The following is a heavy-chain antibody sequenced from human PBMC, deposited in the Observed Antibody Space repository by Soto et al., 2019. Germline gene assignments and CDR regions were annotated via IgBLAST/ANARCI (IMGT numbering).Heavy chain of an antibody. CDR2: IIPIFGTA. V-gene: IGHV1-69*01. D-gene: IGHD2-15*01. CDR1: GGTFSSYA. CDR3: AGERGSGGINYYYYGMDV. J-gene: IGHJ6*02. Sequence: QVQLVQSGAEVKKPGSSVKVSCKASGGTFSSYAISWVRQAPGQGLEWMGGIIPIFGTANYAQKFQGRVTITADESTSKAYMELSSLRSEDTAVYYCAGERGSGGINYYYYGMDVWGQGTTVTVSS.